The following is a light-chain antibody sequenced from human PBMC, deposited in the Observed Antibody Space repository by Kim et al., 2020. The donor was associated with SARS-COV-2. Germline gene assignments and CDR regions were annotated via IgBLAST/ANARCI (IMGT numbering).Light chain of an antibody. Sequence: EIVMTQSPATLSVSPGERATLSCRASQSVSSNLAWYQQKPGQAPRLLIYGASTRATGIPARFSGSGSWTEFTLTISSLQSEDFAVYYWQQYNNWPWTFGQGTKVDIK. CDR3: QQYNNWPWT. CDR2: GAS. V-gene: IGKV3-15*01. J-gene: IGKJ1*01. CDR1: QSVSSN.